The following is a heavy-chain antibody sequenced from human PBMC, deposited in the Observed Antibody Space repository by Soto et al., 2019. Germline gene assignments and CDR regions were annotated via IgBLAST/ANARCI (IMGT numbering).Heavy chain of an antibody. CDR3: AREGPGIAAAGTSPWWFDP. CDR2: TYYRSKWYN. V-gene: IGHV6-1*01. D-gene: IGHD6-13*01. CDR1: GDSVSSNSAA. Sequence: SQTLSLTCAISGDSVSSNSAAWNWIRQSPSRGLERLGRTYYRSKWYNDYAVSVKSRITINPDTSKNQFSLQLNSVTPEDTAVYYCAREGPGIAAAGTSPWWFDPWGQGTLVTVSS. J-gene: IGHJ5*02.